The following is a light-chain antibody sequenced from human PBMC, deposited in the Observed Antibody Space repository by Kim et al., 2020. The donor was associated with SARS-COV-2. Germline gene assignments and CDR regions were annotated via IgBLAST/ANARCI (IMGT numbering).Light chain of an antibody. CDR1: QSISSW. CDR2: DAS. J-gene: IGKJ4*01. V-gene: IGKV1-5*01. CDR3: QQYNNFLT. Sequence: SAFVGDRVTVTCRASQSISSWLAWYQQKPGKAPKLLIFDASTLQGGVPSRFSDSGSGTEFTLTISGLQPEDFATYYCQQYNNFLTFGGGTKVDIK.